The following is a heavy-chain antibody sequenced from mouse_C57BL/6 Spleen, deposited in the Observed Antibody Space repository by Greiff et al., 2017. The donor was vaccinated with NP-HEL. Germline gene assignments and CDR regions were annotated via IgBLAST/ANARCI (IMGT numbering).Heavy chain of an antibody. V-gene: IGHV1-15*01. CDR2: IDPETGGT. Sequence: VQLQQSGAELVRPGASVTLSCKASGYTFTDYEMHWVKQTPVHGLEWIGAIDPETGGTAYNQKFKGKASLTADKSSSTAYMELRSLTSEDSAVYYCTPIYYDYGFDYWGQGTTLAVSS. D-gene: IGHD2-4*01. J-gene: IGHJ2*01. CDR3: TPIYYDYGFDY. CDR1: GYTFTDYE.